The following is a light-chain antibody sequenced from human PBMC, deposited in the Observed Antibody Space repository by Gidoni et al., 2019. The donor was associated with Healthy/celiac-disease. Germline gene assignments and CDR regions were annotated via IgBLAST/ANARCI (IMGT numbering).Light chain of an antibody. V-gene: IGKV1-5*03. J-gene: IGKJ1*01. Sequence: DIQMTQSPSTLSASVGDGVTITCRASQSISSWLAWYQQKPGKAPKLLIYKASSLESGVPSRFSGSGSGTEFTLTISSLQPDDFATYYCQQYNSYSETFXQXTKVEIK. CDR2: KAS. CDR1: QSISSW. CDR3: QQYNSYSET.